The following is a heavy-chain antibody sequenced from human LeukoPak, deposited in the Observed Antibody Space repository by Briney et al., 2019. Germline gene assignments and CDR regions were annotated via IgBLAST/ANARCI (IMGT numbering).Heavy chain of an antibody. Sequence: GGSLRLSCAASGFTFNNHWMHWVRQAPGKGLVWVSRIKSDGSTTSYADSVKGRFTISRDNAKNTLYLQVNSLRAEDTAVYYCAREDYGDYHLDYWGQGTLVTVSS. CDR2: IKSDGSTT. V-gene: IGHV3-74*01. D-gene: IGHD4-17*01. J-gene: IGHJ4*02. CDR3: AREDYGDYHLDY. CDR1: GFTFNNHW.